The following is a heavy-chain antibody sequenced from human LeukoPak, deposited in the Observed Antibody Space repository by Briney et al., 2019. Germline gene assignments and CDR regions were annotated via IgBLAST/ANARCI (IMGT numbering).Heavy chain of an antibody. Sequence: PGGSQRLSCAASGFTLSSYDMHWVRQVAGKGLEWVSSFGTAGDTYYPGSVKGRFTISRENAKNSLKLQMHSLRAEDTAVYYCASNPVRASGSYPIRYFDWYYYYYGMDVWGQGTTVTVSS. J-gene: IGHJ6*02. CDR2: FGTAGDT. D-gene: IGHD3-9*01. CDR1: GFTLSSYD. V-gene: IGHV3-13*01. CDR3: ASNPVRASGSYPIRYFDWYYYYYGMDV.